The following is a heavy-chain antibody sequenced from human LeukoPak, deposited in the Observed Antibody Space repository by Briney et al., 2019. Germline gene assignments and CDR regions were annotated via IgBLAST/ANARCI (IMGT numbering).Heavy chain of an antibody. CDR3: ARLHSGYEGSNWYFDL. CDR1: GGSISSYY. V-gene: IGHV4-59*08. D-gene: IGHD5-12*01. J-gene: IGHJ2*01. CDR2: IYYSGST. Sequence: SETLSLTCTVSGGSISSYYWSWIRQPPGKGLEWIGYIYYSGSTNYNPSLKSRVTISEDTSKNQFSLKLSSVTAADTAVYYCARLHSGYEGSNWYFDLWGRGTLVTVSS.